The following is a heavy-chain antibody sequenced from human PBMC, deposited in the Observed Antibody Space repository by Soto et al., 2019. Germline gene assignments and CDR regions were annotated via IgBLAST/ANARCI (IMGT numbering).Heavy chain of an antibody. CDR2: INDYGTTI. V-gene: IGHV3-74*01. Sequence: GGSLRLSCAASGITLGNYWMHWVRQAPGKGLVWVSRINDYGTTINYAESVEGRFIISRDDAKSEVYLQMNNLRAEDSAVYYCARGGREPFDYWGQGALVTVSS. D-gene: IGHD1-1*01. CDR1: GITLGNYW. CDR3: ARGGREPFDY. J-gene: IGHJ4*02.